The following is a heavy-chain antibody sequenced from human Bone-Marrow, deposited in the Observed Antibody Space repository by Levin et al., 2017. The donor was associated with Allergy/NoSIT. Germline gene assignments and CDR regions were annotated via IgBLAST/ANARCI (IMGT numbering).Heavy chain of an antibody. CDR3: ARSKWNFYYGMEV. D-gene: IGHD1-20*01. J-gene: IGHJ6*02. CDR1: GGSINNYY. V-gene: IGHV4-59*01. Sequence: PSETLSLTCDVSGGSINNYYWSWIRQSPGKGLEWIGYVYSNGTTKYNPSLKSRLTMSVDTSKSHFSLKVTSVTAADTAVYYCARSKWNFYYGMEVWGQGTTVTVSS. CDR2: VYSNGTT.